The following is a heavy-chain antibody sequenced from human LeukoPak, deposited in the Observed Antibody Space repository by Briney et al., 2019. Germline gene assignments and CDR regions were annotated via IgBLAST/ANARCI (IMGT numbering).Heavy chain of an antibody. D-gene: IGHD4-23*01. V-gene: IGHV4-59*12. J-gene: IGHJ4*02. CDR3: PYGGNSGDWVY. CDR1: GGSISSYY. Sequence: SETLSLTCTVSGGSISSYYWSWIRQPPGKGLEWIGYIYYSGSTNYNPSLKSRVTISVDTSKNQFSLKLSSMTAADTAVYYCPYGGNSGDWVYWGQGTLVTVSS. CDR2: IYYSGST.